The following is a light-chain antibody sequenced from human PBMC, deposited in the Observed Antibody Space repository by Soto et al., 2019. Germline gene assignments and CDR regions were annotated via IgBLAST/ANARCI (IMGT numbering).Light chain of an antibody. CDR1: SGHSSYA. CDR3: HPWGTGVV. V-gene: IGLV4-69*01. Sequence: QSVLTQSPSASASLGASVKLTCTLSSGHSSYAIAWHQQQPEKGPRYLMKLNSDGSHSKGDGIPDRFSGSSSGAERYLTITSLQSEDEADYYCHPWGTGVVFGGGIKLTIL. CDR2: LNSDGSH. J-gene: IGLJ2*01.